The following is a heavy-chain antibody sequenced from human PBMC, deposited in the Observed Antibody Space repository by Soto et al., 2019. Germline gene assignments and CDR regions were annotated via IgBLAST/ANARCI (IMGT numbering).Heavy chain of an antibody. CDR2: FYYTGST. Sequence: QVQLQESGPGLVKPSETLSLTCTVSGGSISGYYWHWIRQPPGKGLEWIGYFYYTGSTKYNPSLKSRLTISVDKSRNQFSLTLTSVTTADTAVYYCAREVASPGAWYFDLWGRGSLVAVSS. D-gene: IGHD6-13*01. CDR1: GGSISGYY. J-gene: IGHJ2*01. V-gene: IGHV4-59*01. CDR3: AREVASPGAWYFDL.